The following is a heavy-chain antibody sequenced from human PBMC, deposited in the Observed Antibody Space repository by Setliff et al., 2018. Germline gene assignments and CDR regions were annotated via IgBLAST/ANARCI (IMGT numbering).Heavy chain of an antibody. CDR3: ARVGSSSWLHPDVYYYYGMDV. Sequence: ASVKVSCKASGYTFTSYGFSWVRQAPGQGLEWMGWISGYNGNTNYAQKLQGRVTMTTDTSTSTAYMELRSLRSDDTAVYYCARVGSSSWLHPDVYYYYGMDVWGQGTTVTVSS. J-gene: IGHJ6*02. CDR2: ISGYNGNT. V-gene: IGHV1-18*01. CDR1: GYTFTSYG. D-gene: IGHD6-13*01.